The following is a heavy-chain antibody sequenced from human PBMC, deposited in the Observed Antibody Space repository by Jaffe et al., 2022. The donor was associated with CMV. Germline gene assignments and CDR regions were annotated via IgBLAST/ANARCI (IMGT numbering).Heavy chain of an antibody. CDR1: GGTFSSYA. CDR3: ARVDLSYCSSTSCWDYYYYMDV. D-gene: IGHD2-2*01. V-gene: IGHV1-69*09. CDR2: IIPILGIA. J-gene: IGHJ6*03. Sequence: QVQLVQSGAEVKKPGSSVKVSCKASGGTFSSYAISWVRQAPGQGLEWMGRIIPILGIANYAQKFQGRVTITADKSTSTAYMELSSLRSEDTAVYYCARVDLSYCSSTSCWDYYYYMDVWGKGTTVTVSS.